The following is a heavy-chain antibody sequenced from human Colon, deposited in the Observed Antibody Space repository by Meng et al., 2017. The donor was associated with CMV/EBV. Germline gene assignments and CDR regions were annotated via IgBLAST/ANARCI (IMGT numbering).Heavy chain of an antibody. CDR1: GFTFSSYA. J-gene: IGHJ6*02. CDR2: ISYDGSNK. Sequence: GGSLRLSCAASGFTFSSYAMHWVRQAPGKGLEWVAVISYDGSNKYYADSVKGRFTISRDNSKNTLYLQMNSLRAEDTAVYYCARIPGYSGYDIYYYYGMDVRGQGTTVTVSS. CDR3: ARIPGYSGYDIYYYYGMDV. V-gene: IGHV3-30*04. D-gene: IGHD5-12*01.